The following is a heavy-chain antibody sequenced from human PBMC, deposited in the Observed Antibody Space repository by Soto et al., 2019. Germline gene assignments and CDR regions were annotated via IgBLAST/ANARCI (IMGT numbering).Heavy chain of an antibody. CDR3: ARTSPSGWYGYFDY. CDR1: GGTISSHY. J-gene: IGHJ4*02. Sequence: PSQTLSLTCTVSGGTISSHYWSWIRQPPGKGLEWIGYIYYSGSTNYNPSLKSRVTISVDTSKNQFSLKLSSVTAADTAVYYCARTSPSGWYGYFDYWGQGTLVTVSS. V-gene: IGHV4-59*08. D-gene: IGHD6-19*01. CDR2: IYYSGST.